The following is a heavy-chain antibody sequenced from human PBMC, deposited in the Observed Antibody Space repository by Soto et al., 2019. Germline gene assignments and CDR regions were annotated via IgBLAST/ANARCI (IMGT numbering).Heavy chain of an antibody. CDR1: GGTFSSYA. D-gene: IGHD1-1*01. Sequence: QVQLVQSGAEVKKPGSSVKVSRKASGGTFSSYAISWVRQAPGQGLEWMGGIIPIFGTANYAQKFQGRVTITADESTSTAYMELSSLRSEDTAVYYCARGQVESYYYYYGMDVWGQGTTVTVSS. CDR3: ARGQVESYYYYYGMDV. J-gene: IGHJ6*02. V-gene: IGHV1-69*12. CDR2: IIPIFGTA.